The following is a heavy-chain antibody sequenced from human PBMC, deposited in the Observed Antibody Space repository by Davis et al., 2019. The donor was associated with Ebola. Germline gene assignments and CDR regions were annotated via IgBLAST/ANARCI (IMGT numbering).Heavy chain of an antibody. Sequence: SETLSLTCTVSGGSVSSGSYYLSWIRQPPGKGLEWIGQIQYSRYTKYNPSLKSRVTMSTDTSKNQFSLKLTSVTAADTAIYYCAGGYNFDHWGLGTLVTVSS. V-gene: IGHV4-61*01. CDR1: GGSVSSGSYY. CDR2: IQYSRYT. J-gene: IGHJ4*01. D-gene: IGHD6-25*01. CDR3: AGGYNFDH.